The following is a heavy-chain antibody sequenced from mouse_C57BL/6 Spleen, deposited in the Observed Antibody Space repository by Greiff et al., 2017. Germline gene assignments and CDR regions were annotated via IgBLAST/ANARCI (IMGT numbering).Heavy chain of an antibody. J-gene: IGHJ4*01. CDR2: ISSGSSTI. V-gene: IGHV5-17*01. CDR3: ARRDGYYSYYAMDY. Sequence: EVQLVESGGGLVKPGGSLKLSCAASGFTFSDYGMHWVRQAPEKGLEWVAYISSGSSTIYYADTVKGRFTISRDNAKNTLFLQMTSLRSEDTAMYYCARRDGYYSYYAMDYWGQGTSVTVSS. CDR1: GFTFSDYG. D-gene: IGHD2-3*01.